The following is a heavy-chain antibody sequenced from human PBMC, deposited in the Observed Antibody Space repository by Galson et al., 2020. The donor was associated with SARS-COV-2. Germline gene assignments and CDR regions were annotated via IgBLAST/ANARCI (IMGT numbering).Heavy chain of an antibody. CDR1: GFTFSSYG. V-gene: IGHV3-30*18. D-gene: IGHD3-22*01. Sequence: GGSLRLSCATSGFTFSSYGMHWVRQAPGKGLEWVAVISYDGSNKYYADSVKGRFTISRDNSKNTLYLQMNSLRAEDTAVYYCAKGRWYYDSSGYFDYWGQGTLVTVSS. J-gene: IGHJ4*02. CDR3: AKGRWYYDSSGYFDY. CDR2: ISYDGSNK.